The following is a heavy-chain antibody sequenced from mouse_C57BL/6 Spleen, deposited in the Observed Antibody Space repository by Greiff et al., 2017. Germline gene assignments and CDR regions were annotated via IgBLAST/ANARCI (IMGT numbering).Heavy chain of an antibody. CDR1: GFTFSSYG. CDR2: ISSGGSYT. J-gene: IGHJ2*01. CDR3: ARHDEDTSYYFDY. D-gene: IGHD2-3*01. V-gene: IGHV5-6*01. Sequence: EVKVVESGGDLVKPGGSLKLSCAASGFTFSSYGMSWVRQTPDMRLEWVATISSGGSYTDYPDSVKGRFTISRANAKNTLYLQMSSLKAEDTAMYYCARHDEDTSYYFDYWGQGTTLTVSS.